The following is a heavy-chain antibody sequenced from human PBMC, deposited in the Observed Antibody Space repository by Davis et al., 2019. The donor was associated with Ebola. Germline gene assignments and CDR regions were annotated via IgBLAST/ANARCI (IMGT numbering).Heavy chain of an antibody. D-gene: IGHD6-19*01. V-gene: IGHV4-34*01. J-gene: IGHJ5*02. CDR3: ARHAVAGTSWIAP. CDR1: GGSFSGYY. Sequence: MPSETLSLTCAVYGGSFSGYYWSWIRQPPGKGLEWIGEINHSGSTNYNPSLKSRVTISVDTSKNQFSLKLSSVTAADTAVYYCARHAVAGTSWIAPWGQGTLVTVSS. CDR2: INHSGST.